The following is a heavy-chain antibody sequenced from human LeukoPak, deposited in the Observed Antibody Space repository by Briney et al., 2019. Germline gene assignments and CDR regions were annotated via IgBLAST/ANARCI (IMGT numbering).Heavy chain of an antibody. CDR3: ASSLYYDSRDY. J-gene: IGHJ4*02. CDR2: ITPSGST. V-gene: IGHV4-34*01. Sequence: PSETLSLTCVVYGGSFSGYFWSWIRQPPGKGLEWIGEITPSGSTNYSPSLKSRVSISIDTSKKKLSLRLTSVTAADSAVYYCASSLYYDSRDYWGQGTLVTVSS. CDR1: GGSFSGYF. D-gene: IGHD3-22*01.